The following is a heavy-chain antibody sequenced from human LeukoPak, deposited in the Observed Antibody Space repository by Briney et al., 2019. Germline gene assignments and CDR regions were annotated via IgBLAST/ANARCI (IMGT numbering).Heavy chain of an antibody. V-gene: IGHV4-30-4*01. Sequence: SETLSLTCTVSGGSISSGDYYWSWIRQPPGKGLEWIGYIYYSGSTYYNPSLKSRVTISVDTSKNQFSLKLSSVTAADAAVYYCARDLLNEGNHLDYWGQGTLVTVSS. CDR3: ARDLLNEGNHLDY. CDR2: IYYSGST. CDR1: GGSISSGDYY. D-gene: IGHD4-23*01. J-gene: IGHJ4*02.